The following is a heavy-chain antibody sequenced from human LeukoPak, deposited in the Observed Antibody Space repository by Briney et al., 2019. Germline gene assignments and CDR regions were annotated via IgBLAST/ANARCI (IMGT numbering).Heavy chain of an antibody. CDR1: GGSFSGYY. CDR2: IDHSGST. V-gene: IGHV4-34*01. Sequence: SETLSLTCAVYGGSFSGYYWSWIREPPGNGLEWIGEIDHSGSTNYNPSLKSRVTISVDTSKNQFSLKLSSVTAADTAVYYCARGPIAAAGTPLDYWGQGTLVTVSS. D-gene: IGHD6-13*01. CDR3: ARGPIAAAGTPLDY. J-gene: IGHJ4*02.